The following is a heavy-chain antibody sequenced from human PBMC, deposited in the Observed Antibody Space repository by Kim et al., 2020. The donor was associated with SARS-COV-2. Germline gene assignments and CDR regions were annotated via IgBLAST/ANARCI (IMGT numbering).Heavy chain of an antibody. CDR2: IKQDGSEK. CDR3: ARDGRWLGGGSAFDI. D-gene: IGHD6-19*01. Sequence: LSLTCAASGFTFSSYWMSWVRQAPGKGLEWVANIKQDGSEKYYVDSVKGRFTISRDNAKNSLYLQMNSLRAEDTAVYYCARDGRWLGGGSAFDIWGQGTMVTVSS. V-gene: IGHV3-7*01. J-gene: IGHJ3*02. CDR1: GFTFSSYW.